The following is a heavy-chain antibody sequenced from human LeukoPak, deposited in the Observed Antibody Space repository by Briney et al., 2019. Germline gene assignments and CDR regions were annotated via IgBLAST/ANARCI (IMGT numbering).Heavy chain of an antibody. CDR3: ARGYSSGY. Sequence: PGGTLRLSCAASGFTFSTYDMSWVRQAPGKGLEWVSAISGSGGSTFYADSVKGRFTISRDNSKNTLYLQMNSLRAEDTAVYYCARGYSSGYWGQGTLVTVSS. CDR2: ISGSGGST. CDR1: GFTFSTYD. J-gene: IGHJ4*02. V-gene: IGHV3-23*01. D-gene: IGHD6-25*01.